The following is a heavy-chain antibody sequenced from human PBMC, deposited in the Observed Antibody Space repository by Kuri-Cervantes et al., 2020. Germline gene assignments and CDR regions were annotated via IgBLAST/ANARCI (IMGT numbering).Heavy chain of an antibody. V-gene: IGHV1-3*02. Sequence: ASVKVSCKASGYTFTSYAMHWVRQAPGQRLEWMGWSNAGNGNTKYSQEFQGRVTITRDTSASTVYMELSSLRSEDTAVYYCARDLSALRGGSSGGTPHGVDWGQGTLVTVSS. D-gene: IGHD1-26*01. CDR2: SNAGNGNT. J-gene: IGHJ4*02. CDR1: GYTFTSYA. CDR3: ARDLSALRGGSSGGTPHGVD.